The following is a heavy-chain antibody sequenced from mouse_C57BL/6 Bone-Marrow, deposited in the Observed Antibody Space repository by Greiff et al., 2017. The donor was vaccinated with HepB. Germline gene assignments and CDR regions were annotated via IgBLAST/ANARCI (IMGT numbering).Heavy chain of an antibody. Sequence: VQLQQSGAELVRPGASVKLSCTASGFNIKDDYMHWVKQRPEQGLEWIGWIDPENGDTEYASKFQGKATITADTSSNTAYLQLSSLTSEYTAVYYCTLYYDYDRGYAMDYWGQGTSVTVSS. V-gene: IGHV14-4*01. CDR1: GFNIKDDY. CDR3: TLYYDYDRGYAMDY. D-gene: IGHD2-4*01. J-gene: IGHJ4*01. CDR2: IDPENGDT.